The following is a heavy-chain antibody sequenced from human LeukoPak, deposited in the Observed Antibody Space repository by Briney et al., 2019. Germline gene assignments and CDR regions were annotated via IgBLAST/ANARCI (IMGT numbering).Heavy chain of an antibody. J-gene: IGHJ4*02. CDR1: GGTFSSYA. CDR2: INTNTGNP. V-gene: IGHV7-4-1*02. Sequence: ASVKVSCKASGGTFSSYAISWVRQAPGQGLEWMGWINTNTGNPTYAQGFTGRFVFSLDTSVSTAYLQISSLKAEDTAVYYCARESYGSGSYYYYWGQGTLVTVSS. CDR3: ARESYGSGSYYYY. D-gene: IGHD3-10*01.